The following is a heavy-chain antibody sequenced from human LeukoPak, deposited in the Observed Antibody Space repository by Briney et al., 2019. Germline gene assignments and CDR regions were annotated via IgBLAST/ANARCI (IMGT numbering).Heavy chain of an antibody. V-gene: IGHV3-23*01. D-gene: IGHD3-10*01. Sequence: PGGSLRLSCAASGFTFSSYAMSWVRQAPGKGLEWVSAISGSGGSTYYADSVKGRFTISRDNSKNTLYLQMNSLRAEDTAVYYCAKDRRITMVRGVISDLDYWGQGTLVTVSS. CDR1: GFTFSSYA. J-gene: IGHJ4*02. CDR2: ISGSGGST. CDR3: AKDRRITMVRGVISDLDY.